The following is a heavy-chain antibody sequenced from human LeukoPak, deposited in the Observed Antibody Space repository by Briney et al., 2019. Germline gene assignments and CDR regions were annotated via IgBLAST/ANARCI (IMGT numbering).Heavy chain of an antibody. CDR2: ISYDGSNK. J-gene: IGHJ4*02. D-gene: IGHD1-26*01. V-gene: IGHV3-30*03. CDR3: ARRSSGSPPYYFDY. Sequence: GGSLRLSCAASGFTFSSYGMHWVRQAPGKGLEWVAVISYDGSNKYYADSVKGRFTISRDNAKNTLYLQMNSLRAEDTAVYYCARRSSGSPPYYFDYWGQGTLVTVSS. CDR1: GFTFSSYG.